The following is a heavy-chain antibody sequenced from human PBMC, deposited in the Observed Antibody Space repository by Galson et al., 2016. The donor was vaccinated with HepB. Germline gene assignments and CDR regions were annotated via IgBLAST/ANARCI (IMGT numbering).Heavy chain of an antibody. V-gene: IGHV3-48*04. CDR2: IVSGSDTI. D-gene: IGHD6-13*01. CDR3: ARGVRQQLVWYYYYAMDV. CDR1: GFIFSRYS. Sequence: SLRLSCAASGFIFSRYSMNWVRQAPGKGLEWVSYIVSGSDTIYYADSVQGRITISRDNAKNSLYLQMSSLRVQDTAIYYCARGVRQQLVWYYYYAMDVWGQGTTVTVSS. J-gene: IGHJ6*02.